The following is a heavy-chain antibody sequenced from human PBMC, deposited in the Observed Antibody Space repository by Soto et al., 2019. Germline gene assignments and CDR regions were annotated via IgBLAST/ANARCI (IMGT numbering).Heavy chain of an antibody. CDR1: VFTFSSYE. CDR2: ISSSGSTI. J-gene: IGHJ6*02. CDR3: ARDYSSSWLYGMDV. Sequence: SLRLSCSASVFTFSSYEMNWFRQAPGKGLEWVSYISSSGSTIYYADSVKGRFTISRDNAKNSLYLQMNSLRAEDTAVYYCARDYSSSWLYGMDVWGQGTTVTVSS. V-gene: IGHV3-48*03. D-gene: IGHD6-13*01.